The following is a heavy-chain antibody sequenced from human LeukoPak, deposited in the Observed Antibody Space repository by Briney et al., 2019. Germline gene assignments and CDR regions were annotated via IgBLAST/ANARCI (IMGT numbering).Heavy chain of an antibody. CDR2: ISAYNGNT. Sequence: GASVKVSCKASGYTFTSYGISWVRQAPGQGLEWMGWISAYNGNTNYAQKLQGRVTMTTDTSTSTAYMELRSLRSDDTAVYYCARIQRVVIINTSFDYWGQGTLVTVSS. CDR1: GYTFTSYG. J-gene: IGHJ4*02. V-gene: IGHV1-18*01. CDR3: ARIQRVVIINTSFDY. D-gene: IGHD3-3*01.